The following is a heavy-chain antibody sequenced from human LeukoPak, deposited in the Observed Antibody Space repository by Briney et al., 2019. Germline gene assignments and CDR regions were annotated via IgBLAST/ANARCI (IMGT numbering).Heavy chain of an antibody. V-gene: IGHV4-39*01. Sequence: SETLSLTCTVAGGSISSSSYYWGWIRQPPGKGLEWIGSIYYSGSTYYNPSLKSRVTISVDTSKNQFSLKLSSVTAADTAVYYCTAGRSDYFDFWGQGTLVAVSS. CDR2: IYYSGST. CDR3: TAGRSDYFDF. J-gene: IGHJ4*02. D-gene: IGHD6-25*01. CDR1: GGSISSSSYY.